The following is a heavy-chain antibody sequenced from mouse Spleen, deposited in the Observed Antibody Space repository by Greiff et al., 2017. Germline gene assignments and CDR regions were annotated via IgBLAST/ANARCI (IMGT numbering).Heavy chain of an antibody. D-gene: IGHD1-1*01. J-gene: IGHJ4*01. V-gene: IGHV3-6*01. Sequence: EVKLQESGPGLVKPSQSLSLTCSVTGYSITSGYYWNWIRQFPGNKLEWMGYISYDGSNNYNPSLKNRISITRDTSKNQFFLKLNSVTTEDTATYYCARRSSYPSYAMDYWGQGTSVTVSS. CDR3: ARRSSYPSYAMDY. CDR2: ISYDGSN. CDR1: GYSITSGYY.